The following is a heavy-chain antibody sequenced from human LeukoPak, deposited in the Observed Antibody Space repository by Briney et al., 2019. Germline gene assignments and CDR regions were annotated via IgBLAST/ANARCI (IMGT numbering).Heavy chain of an antibody. CDR3: ARGVIGDGYNFFGSTIDY. J-gene: IGHJ4*02. CDR1: GFTFSDYY. V-gene: IGHV3-11*04. D-gene: IGHD5-24*01. CDR2: ISSSGSTI. Sequence: ETGGSLRLSCAASGFTFSDYYMSWIRQAPGKGLEWVSYISSSGSTIYYADSVKGRFTISRDNAKNSLYLQMNSLRAEDTAVYYCARGVIGDGYNFFGSTIDYWGQGTLVTVSS.